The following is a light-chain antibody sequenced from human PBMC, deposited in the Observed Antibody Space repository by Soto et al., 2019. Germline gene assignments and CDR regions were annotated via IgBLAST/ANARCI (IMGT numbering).Light chain of an antibody. CDR2: ATS. V-gene: IGKV1-39*01. Sequence: DIQMTQSPSSLSASVGDRVTITCRASQNIRSYLNWYQRKPGKAPQLLIYATSSLQTGVPSRFSASGSGTDFSLVISDLQPEDSATYYCQQGYSSRWTSGRGTKVEI. J-gene: IGKJ1*01. CDR3: QQGYSSRWT. CDR1: QNIRSY.